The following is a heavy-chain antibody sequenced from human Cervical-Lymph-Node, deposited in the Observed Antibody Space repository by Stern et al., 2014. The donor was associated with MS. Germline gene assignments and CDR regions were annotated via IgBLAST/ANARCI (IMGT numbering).Heavy chain of an antibody. CDR3: ARDVDLGTAMADAFDV. Sequence: QVQLVQSGAEVKKPGSSVKVSCKASGGTFSSHTISWVRQAPGQGLEWVGRIIPSLGIGKYAQKFQGRVTITADISTTTVYMELNSLRSEDTAVYFCARDVDLGTAMADAFDVWGQGTVVTVSS. CDR1: GGTFSSHT. J-gene: IGHJ3*01. V-gene: IGHV1-69*09. CDR2: IIPSLGIG. D-gene: IGHD5-18*01.